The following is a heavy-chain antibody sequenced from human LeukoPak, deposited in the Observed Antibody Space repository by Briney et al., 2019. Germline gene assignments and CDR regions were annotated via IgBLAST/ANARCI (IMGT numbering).Heavy chain of an antibody. D-gene: IGHD5-18*01. J-gene: IGHJ6*03. V-gene: IGHV3-48*03. Sequence: PGGSLRLSCAASGFTFSSYEMNWVRQAPGKGLEWVSYISSSGSTIYYADSVKGRFTISRDNAKNSLYLQMNYLRAEDTAVYYCASLGYSYGTNYYMDVWGKGTTVITSS. CDR2: ISSSGSTI. CDR3: ASLGYSYGTNYYMDV. CDR1: GFTFSSYE.